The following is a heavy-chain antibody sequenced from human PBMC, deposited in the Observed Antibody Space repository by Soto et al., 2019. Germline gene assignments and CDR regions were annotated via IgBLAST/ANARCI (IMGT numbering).Heavy chain of an antibody. CDR3: AKYRESYTSSSYFFDD. CDR2: ISYDGSHK. CDR1: GFTFSSYG. J-gene: IGHJ4*02. D-gene: IGHD6-6*01. V-gene: IGHV3-30*18. Sequence: GGSLRLSCAASGFTFSSYGMHWVRQAPGKGLECVAVISYDGSHKYYADSVKGRFTISRDNSKNTLYLQMNSLRAEDTAVYYCAKYRESYTSSSYFFDDWGQRTLVTVSS.